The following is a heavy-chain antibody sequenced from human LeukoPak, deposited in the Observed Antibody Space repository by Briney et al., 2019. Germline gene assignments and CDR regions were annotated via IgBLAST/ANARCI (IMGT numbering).Heavy chain of an antibody. D-gene: IGHD4-11*01. CDR1: GYTLTELS. J-gene: IGHJ6*03. V-gene: IGHV1-24*01. Sequence: ASVKVSCKVSGYTLTELSMHWVRQAPGKGLEWMGGFDPEDGETIYAQKFQGRVTMTTDTSTNTAYMELRSLRSEDTAVYYCARATVTTPGPPHYYYYIDVWGKGTTVTVSS. CDR2: FDPEDGET. CDR3: ARATVTTPGPPHYYYYIDV.